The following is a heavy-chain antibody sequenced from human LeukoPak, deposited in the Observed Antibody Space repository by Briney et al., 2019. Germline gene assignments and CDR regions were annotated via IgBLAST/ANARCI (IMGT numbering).Heavy chain of an antibody. CDR3: ARDVYGSDWSWFDF. D-gene: IGHD6-19*01. V-gene: IGHV3-23*01. J-gene: IGHJ5*01. Sequence: PGGSLRLSCAASGFTFSSYTMNWVRQAPGKGLEWVSGINGSGGSTYYAGSVKGRFTISRDNSKNTLYLQMNSLKAEDTAVYFCARDVYGSDWSWFDFWGQGTLVTVSS. CDR1: GFTFSSYT. CDR2: INGSGGST.